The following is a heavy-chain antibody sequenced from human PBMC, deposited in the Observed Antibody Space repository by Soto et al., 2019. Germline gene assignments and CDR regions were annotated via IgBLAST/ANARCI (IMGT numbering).Heavy chain of an antibody. D-gene: IGHD3-22*01. Sequence: WIRQPPGKGLEWIGYIYPGDSDTRYSPSFQGQVTISADKSISTAYLQWSSLKASDTAMYYCARPYDYYDSSGYYYVPPDYWGQGTLVTVSS. CDR2: IYPGDSDT. CDR3: ARPYDYYDSSGYYYVPPDY. V-gene: IGHV5-51*01. J-gene: IGHJ4*02.